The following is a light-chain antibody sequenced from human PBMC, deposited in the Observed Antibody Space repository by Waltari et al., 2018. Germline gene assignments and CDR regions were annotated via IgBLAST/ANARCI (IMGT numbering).Light chain of an antibody. J-gene: IGKJ1*01. V-gene: IGKV3-20*01. CDR3: XQYGSSPWT. CDR2: GAS. Sequence: EIVXXQSPGTLSLSPGERATXSCRASQSVSSSYLAWYQQKPGQAPRLFIYGASSRATGIPXRXSGSGXGTDXTLTIXRLEPEDFAXYXCXQYGSSPWTFGXGTKVEXX. CDR1: QSVSSSY.